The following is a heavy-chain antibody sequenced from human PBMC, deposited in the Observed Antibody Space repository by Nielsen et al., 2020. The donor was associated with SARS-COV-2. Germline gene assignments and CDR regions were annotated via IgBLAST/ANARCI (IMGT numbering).Heavy chain of an antibody. CDR1: GYTFTGYY. V-gene: IGHV1-2*06. D-gene: IGHD6-6*01. CDR2: INPNSGGT. CDR3: ARDVGIAARQNYYYYGMDV. J-gene: IGHJ6*02. Sequence: ASVQVSCKASGYTFTGYYMHWVRQAPGQGLEWMGRINPNSGGTNYAQKFQGRVTMTRDTSISTAYMELSRLRSDDTAVYYCARDVGIAARQNYYYYGMDVWGQGTTVTVSS.